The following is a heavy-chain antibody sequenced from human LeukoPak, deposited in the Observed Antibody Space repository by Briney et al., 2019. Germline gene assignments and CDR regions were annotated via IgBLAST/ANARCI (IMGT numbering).Heavy chain of an antibody. D-gene: IGHD3-10*02. CDR2: ISSSSSTI. J-gene: IGHJ6*04. CDR1: GFTFSSYR. V-gene: IGHV3-48*01. Sequence: PGGSLRLSCAASGFTFSSYRMNWVRQAPGKGLEWVSYISSSSSTIYYADSVKDRFTISRDNAKNSLYLQMNSLRAEDTAVYYCAELGITMIGGVWGKGTTVTISS. CDR3: AELGITMIGGV.